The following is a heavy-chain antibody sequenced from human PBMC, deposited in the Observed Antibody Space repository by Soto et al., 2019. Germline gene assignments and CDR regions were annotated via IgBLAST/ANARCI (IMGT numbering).Heavy chain of an antibody. V-gene: IGHV3-30*03. CDR3: ATGGEYHQPNAVDV. J-gene: IGHJ6*02. CDR1: GFTFSTYG. D-gene: IGHD2-2*01. Sequence: PGGSLRLSCAASGFTFSTYGMHWVRQAPGKGLEWVAVISYDGSNKYYADSVEGRFTISRDNSKNTLYLQMNSLRGEDTAVYYCATGGEYHQPNAVDVWGQGTTVTVSS. CDR2: ISYDGSNK.